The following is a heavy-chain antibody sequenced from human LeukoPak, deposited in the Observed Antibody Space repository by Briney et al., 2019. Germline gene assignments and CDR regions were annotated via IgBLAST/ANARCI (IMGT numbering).Heavy chain of an antibody. D-gene: IGHD6-19*01. V-gene: IGHV3-53*01. CDR1: EFTVSSNY. J-gene: IGHJ4*02. CDR3: ARRSSGWYGGGSYFDY. CDR2: IYSGGST. Sequence: GGSLRLSCAASEFTVSSNYMSWVRQAPGKGLEWVSVIYSGGSTYYADSVKGRFTISRDNSKNTLYLQMNSLRAEDTAVYYCARRSSGWYGGGSYFDYWGQGTLVTVSS.